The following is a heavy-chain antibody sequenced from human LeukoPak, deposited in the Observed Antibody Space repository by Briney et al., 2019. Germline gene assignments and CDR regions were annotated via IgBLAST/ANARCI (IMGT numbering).Heavy chain of an antibody. J-gene: IGHJ5*02. Sequence: SETLSLTCAVSGYSISSGYYWGWIRQPPGKGLEWIGSIYHSGSTYYNPSLKSRVTISVDTSKNQFSLKLSSVTAVDTAVYYCARLKNSKYCSSTSCPGGRFDPWGQGTLVTVSS. D-gene: IGHD2-2*01. V-gene: IGHV4-38-2*01. CDR2: IYHSGST. CDR1: GYSISSGYY. CDR3: ARLKNSKYCSSTSCPGGRFDP.